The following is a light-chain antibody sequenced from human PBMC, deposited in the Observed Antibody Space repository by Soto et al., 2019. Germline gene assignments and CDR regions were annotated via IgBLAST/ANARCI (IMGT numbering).Light chain of an antibody. CDR2: SNN. V-gene: IGLV1-44*01. CDR3: AAWDDSLNGLYV. J-gene: IGLJ1*01. Sequence: QSVLTQPPSASGTPGQRVTISCSGSSSNIGSNTVNWYQQVPGTAPKLLIYSNNQRPSGVLDRFSGSKSGTSASLAISGLQSEDEADYYCAAWDDSLNGLYVFGTGTKLTVL. CDR1: SSNIGSNT.